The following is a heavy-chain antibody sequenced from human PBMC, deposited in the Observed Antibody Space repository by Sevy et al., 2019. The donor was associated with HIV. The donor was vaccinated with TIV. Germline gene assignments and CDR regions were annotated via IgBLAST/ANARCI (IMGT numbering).Heavy chain of an antibody. CDR3: ARALINRDGLDV. Sequence: GGSLRLSCAASGFTFSSYRINWVRQAPGKGLEWVSSISGLSNYIFYSDSVKGRFTISRDNAKNSVYLQMNSVRAEDTAVYFCARALINRDGLDVWGQGTTVTVSS. J-gene: IGHJ6*02. CDR2: ISGLSNYI. D-gene: IGHD3-16*01. CDR1: GFTFSSYR. V-gene: IGHV3-21*01.